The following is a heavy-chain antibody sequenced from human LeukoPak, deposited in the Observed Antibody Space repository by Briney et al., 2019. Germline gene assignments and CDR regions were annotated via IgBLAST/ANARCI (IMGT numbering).Heavy chain of an antibody. Sequence: GGSLRLSCAASGFTFSSYSMTWVRQAPGKGLEWVSYISSSSSTIYYADSVKGRFTISRDNAKNSLYLQMNSLRAEDTAVYYCTTDGPESKIFGYFPNYMDVWGKGTTVTVSS. V-gene: IGHV3-48*04. CDR2: ISSSSSTI. D-gene: IGHD3-3*01. J-gene: IGHJ6*03. CDR3: TTDGPESKIFGYFPNYMDV. CDR1: GFTFSSYS.